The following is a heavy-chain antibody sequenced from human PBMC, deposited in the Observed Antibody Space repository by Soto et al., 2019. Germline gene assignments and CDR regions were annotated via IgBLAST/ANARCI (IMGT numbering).Heavy chain of an antibody. CDR2: IDYSGST. Sequence: SETLSLTFAVYGWSFSGYYWSWIRQPPGKGLEWIGGIDYSGSTNYNPSLKSRVTISVDTSKNQFSLKLSSVTAADTAVYYCARHVRLYCSGGSCLNWFDPWGQGTLVTVSS. CDR1: GWSFSGYY. J-gene: IGHJ5*02. CDR3: ARHVRLYCSGGSCLNWFDP. D-gene: IGHD2-15*01. V-gene: IGHV4-34*01.